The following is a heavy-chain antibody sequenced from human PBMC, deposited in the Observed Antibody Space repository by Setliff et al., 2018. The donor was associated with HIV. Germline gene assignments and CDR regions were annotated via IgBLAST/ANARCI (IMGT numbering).Heavy chain of an antibody. Sequence: PSETLSLTCAVSGASINNSTYYWGWIRQPSGKGLEWIGDIHYSGNTHYNPSPKSRVTISVDTSKNQFSLKLNSVSPTDTAVYYCTRLALGNWGQGTLVTVSS. CDR3: TRLALGN. CDR1: GASINNSTYY. CDR2: IHYSGNT. V-gene: IGHV4-39*01. J-gene: IGHJ4*02. D-gene: IGHD3-3*02.